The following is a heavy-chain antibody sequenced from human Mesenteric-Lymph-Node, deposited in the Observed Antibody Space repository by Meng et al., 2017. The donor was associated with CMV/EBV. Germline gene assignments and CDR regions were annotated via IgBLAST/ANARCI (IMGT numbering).Heavy chain of an antibody. CDR1: GGTFSSYA. J-gene: IGHJ3*02. CDR3: ARDSDTAMADDAFDI. D-gene: IGHD5-18*01. V-gene: IGHV1-69*10. CDR2: IIPILGIA. Sequence: SVKVSCKASGGTFSSYAISWVRQAPGQGLEWMGGIIPILGIANYAQKFQGRVTITADKSTSTAYMELSSLRSEDTVVYYCARDSDTAMADDAFDIWGQGTMVTVSS.